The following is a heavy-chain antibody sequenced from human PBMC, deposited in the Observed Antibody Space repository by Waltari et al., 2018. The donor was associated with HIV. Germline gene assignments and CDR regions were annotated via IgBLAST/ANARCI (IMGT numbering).Heavy chain of an antibody. CDR2: FDHEDGET. D-gene: IGHD1-26*01. J-gene: IGHJ3*02. CDR3: ATEWELGRAFDI. V-gene: IGHV1-24*01. CDR1: GYTHTESS. Sequence: QIQLVQSGAEVKKPGASVKVPCEVSGYTHTESSMHWVRQAPGKGLEWMGGFDHEDGETIYAQKFQGRVTMTEDTATDTAYMELSSLRSEDTAVYYCATEWELGRAFDIWGQGKMVTVSS.